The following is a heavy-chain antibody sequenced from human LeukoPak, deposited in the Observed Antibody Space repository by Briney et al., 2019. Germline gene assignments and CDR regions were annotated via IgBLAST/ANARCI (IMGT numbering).Heavy chain of an antibody. V-gene: IGHV1-2*02. J-gene: IGHJ3*02. Sequence: ASVKVSCKASGYTFTGYYMHWVRQAPGQGLEWMGWINPYSGGTKYEQKFQGRVTMTTDTSISTAFMELSRLRSDDTAVYYCATHQPKWELRGRGAFDIWGQGTMVTVSS. CDR1: GYTFTGYY. CDR3: ATHQPKWELRGRGAFDI. CDR2: INPYSGGT. D-gene: IGHD1-26*01.